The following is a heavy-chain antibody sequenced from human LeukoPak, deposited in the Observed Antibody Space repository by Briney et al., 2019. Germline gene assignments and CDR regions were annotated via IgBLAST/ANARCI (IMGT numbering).Heavy chain of an antibody. J-gene: IGHJ4*02. D-gene: IGHD3-10*01. CDR3: ARAFGITMVRGRVY. CDR1: GSTFSSYS. CDR2: ISSSSSYI. V-gene: IGHV3-21*01. Sequence: GGSLRLSCAASGSTFSSYSMNWVRQAPGKGLEWVSSISSSSSYIYYADSVKGRFTISRDNAKNSLYLQMNSLRAEDTAVYYCARAFGITMVRGRVYWGQGTLVTVSS.